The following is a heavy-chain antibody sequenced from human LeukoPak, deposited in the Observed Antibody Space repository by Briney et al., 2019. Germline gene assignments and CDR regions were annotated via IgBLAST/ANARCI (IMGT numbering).Heavy chain of an antibody. D-gene: IGHD3-10*01. CDR2: ISAYNGNT. CDR1: GYTFSSYG. CDR3: ARDSPDGSGTYYNDSPDY. J-gene: IGHJ4*02. Sequence: ASVKVSCKASGYTFSSYGISWVRQAPGQGLEWMGWISAYNGNTNYRQKLQGRVTMTTDTSTSTAYMDLRSLRPDDTAIYYCARDSPDGSGTYYNDSPDYWGQGTLVTVSS. V-gene: IGHV1-18*01.